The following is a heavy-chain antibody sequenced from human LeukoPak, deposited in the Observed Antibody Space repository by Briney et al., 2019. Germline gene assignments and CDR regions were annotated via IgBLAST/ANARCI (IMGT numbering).Heavy chain of an antibody. CDR3: ANGGYCTNGVCYAQTGDY. V-gene: IGHV3-30*18. CDR1: GFTFSSYG. CDR2: ISYDGSNK. Sequence: PGGSLRLSCAASGFTFSSYGMHWVRQAPGKGLEWVAVISYDGSNKYYADSVKGRFTISRDNSKNTLYLQMNSLRAEDTAVYYCANGGYCTNGVCYAQTGDYWGQGTLVTVSS. D-gene: IGHD2-8*01. J-gene: IGHJ4*02.